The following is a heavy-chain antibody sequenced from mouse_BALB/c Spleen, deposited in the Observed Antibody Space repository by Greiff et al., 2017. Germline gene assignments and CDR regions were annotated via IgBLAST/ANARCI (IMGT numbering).Heavy chain of an antibody. CDR3: SLPSLLYYAMDY. D-gene: IGHD1-1*01. V-gene: IGHV1-14*01. J-gene: IGHJ4*01. CDR2: INPYNDGT. Sequence: EVQLQESGPELVKPGASVKMSCKASGYTFTSYVMHWVKQKPGQGLEWIGYINPYNDGTKYNEKFKGKATLTSDKSSSTAYMELSSLTSEDSAVYYCSLPSLLYYAMDYWGQGTSVTVSS. CDR1: GYTFTSYV.